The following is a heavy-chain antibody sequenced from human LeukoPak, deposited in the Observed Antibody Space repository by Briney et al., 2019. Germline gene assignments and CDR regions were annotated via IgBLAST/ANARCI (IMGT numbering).Heavy chain of an antibody. J-gene: IGHJ6*02. D-gene: IGHD6-13*01. CDR3: ASLTWYSSSWLYYYYYGMDV. CDR2: IYHSGST. Sequence: SETLSLTCAVSGGSISSSNWWSWVRQPPGKGLEWIGEIYHSGSTNYNPSLKSRVTISVDKSKNQFSLKLSSVTAADTAVYYCASLTWYSSSWLYYYYYGMDVWGQGTTVTVSS. V-gene: IGHV4-4*02. CDR1: GGSISSSNW.